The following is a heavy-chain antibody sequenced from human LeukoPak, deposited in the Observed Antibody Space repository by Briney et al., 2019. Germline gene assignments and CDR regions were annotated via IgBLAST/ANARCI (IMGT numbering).Heavy chain of an antibody. CDR1: GFTFSSYA. Sequence: TGGSLRLSCAASGFTFSSYAMHWVRQAPGKGLEWVAVISYDGSNKYYADSVKGRFTISRDNSKNTLYLQMNSLRAEDTAVYYRARDPGYWGQGTLVTVSS. CDR3: ARDPGY. CDR2: ISYDGSNK. V-gene: IGHV3-30-3*01. J-gene: IGHJ4*02.